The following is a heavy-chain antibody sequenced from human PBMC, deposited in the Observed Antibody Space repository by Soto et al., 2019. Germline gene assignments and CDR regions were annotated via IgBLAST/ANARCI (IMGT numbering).Heavy chain of an antibody. V-gene: IGHV3-53*01. D-gene: IGHD2-21*01. CDR2: IYSGGNP. J-gene: IGHJ4*02. CDR3: ARGPNSDC. CDR1: GFSVGGNY. Sequence: EERLVQSGGGLVQPGGSLRLSCAASGFSVGGNYMSWVRQAPGKGLELVSLIYSGGNPFYADSMKGRFTLSRDNPNNMLYLQMDSLIAEDTAVYYCARGPNSDCWGQGTLVIVSS.